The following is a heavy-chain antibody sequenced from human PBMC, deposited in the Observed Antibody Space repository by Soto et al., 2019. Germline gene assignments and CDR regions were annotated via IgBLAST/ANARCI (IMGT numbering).Heavy chain of an antibody. V-gene: IGHV3-30*18. J-gene: IGHJ4*02. CDR1: GVTFRISW. CDR2: IKHDGSNK. D-gene: IGHD3-10*01. Sequence: PGWCLGLSCAASGVTFRISWMAWVRQAPGKGLEWVAIIKHDGSNKYYVDSVKGRFTISRDSSKNTLYLQMNSLRAEDTAVYYCAKDLIRGVGFGSPFDYWGQGTLVTVSS. CDR3: AKDLIRGVGFGSPFDY.